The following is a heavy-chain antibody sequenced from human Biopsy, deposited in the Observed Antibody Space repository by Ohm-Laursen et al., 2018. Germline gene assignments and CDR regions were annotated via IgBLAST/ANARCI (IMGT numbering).Heavy chain of an antibody. V-gene: IGHV4-4*07. J-gene: IGHJ3*02. CDR2: IYSSGST. CDR1: GGSLSSYY. Sequence: TLSLTCTVSGGSLSSYYWSWIRQPAGKGLEWIGRIYSSGSTNYNPSLKSRVTLSMDTSKRQFSLKLSFVTAVDTAVYYCARWTPEYDSSRYYLDAFDIWGQGTKVTVSS. CDR3: ARWTPEYDSSRYYLDAFDI. D-gene: IGHD3-22*01.